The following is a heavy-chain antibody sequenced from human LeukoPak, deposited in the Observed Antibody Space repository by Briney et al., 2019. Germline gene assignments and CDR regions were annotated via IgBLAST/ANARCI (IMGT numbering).Heavy chain of an antibody. D-gene: IGHD2-8*01. CDR2: ISGSGGST. CDR3: ASDCTNGVCYYAY. Sequence: PGGSLRLSCAASGFTFSSYAMSWVRQAPGKGLEWVSAISGSGGSTYYADSVKGRFTISRDNSKNTLHLQMNSLRAEDTAVYYCASDCTNGVCYYAYWGQGTLVTVSS. J-gene: IGHJ4*02. CDR1: GFTFSSYA. V-gene: IGHV3-23*01.